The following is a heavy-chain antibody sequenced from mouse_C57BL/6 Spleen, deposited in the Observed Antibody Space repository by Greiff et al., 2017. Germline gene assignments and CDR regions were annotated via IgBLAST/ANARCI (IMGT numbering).Heavy chain of an antibody. Sequence: QVQLQQPGAELVKPGASVKMSCKASGYTFTSYWITWVKQRPGQGLEWIGDIYPGSGSTNYNEKFKSKATLTVDTSSSTAYMQLSSLTSEDSAVYYCAREEKEGIYYGYSAWFAYWGQGTLVTVSA. CDR3: AREEKEGIYYGYSAWFAY. CDR1: GYTFTSYW. V-gene: IGHV1-55*01. D-gene: IGHD2-2*01. J-gene: IGHJ3*01. CDR2: IYPGSGST.